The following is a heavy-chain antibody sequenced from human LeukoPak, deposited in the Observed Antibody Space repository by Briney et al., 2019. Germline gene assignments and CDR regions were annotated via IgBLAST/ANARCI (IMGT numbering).Heavy chain of an antibody. D-gene: IGHD5-18*01. J-gene: IGHJ4*02. CDR2: ISSSSSYI. CDR3: ARGIIQLWLPYFDY. Sequence: PGGSLRLSCAASGFTFSSYSMNWVRQAPGKGLEWVSSISSSSSYIYYADSVKGRFTISRDNAKNSLYLQMNRLRAEDTAVYYCARGIIQLWLPYFDYWGQGTLVTVSS. CDR1: GFTFSSYS. V-gene: IGHV3-21*01.